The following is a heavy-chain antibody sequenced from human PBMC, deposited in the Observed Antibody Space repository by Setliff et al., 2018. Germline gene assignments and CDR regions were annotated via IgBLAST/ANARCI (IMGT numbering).Heavy chain of an antibody. CDR1: GFTFSNYG. J-gene: IGHJ6*02. Sequence: PGGSLRLSCVASGFTFSNYGMHWVRQAPGKGLEWVALIWNDGSSKFYGDSVKGRFTIPRDNSKNTLYLQMNSLRAEDTAVYYCAKGLRGVVYYYYGLDVWGQGTTVTVSS. D-gene: IGHD3-3*01. CDR2: IWNDGSSK. CDR3: AKGLRGVVYYYYGLDV. V-gene: IGHV3-33*06.